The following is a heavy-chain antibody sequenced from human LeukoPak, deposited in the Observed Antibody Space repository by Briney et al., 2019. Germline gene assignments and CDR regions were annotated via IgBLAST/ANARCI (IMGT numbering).Heavy chain of an antibody. V-gene: IGHV1-18*01. CDR1: GYTFTGYG. J-gene: IGHJ4*02. CDR2: ISAYNGNT. Sequence: GASVKVSCKASGYTFTGYGISWVRQAPGQGLEWMGWISAYNGNTNYAQKLQGRVTMTTDTSTSTVYMELRSLRSDDTAVYYCARERGATQFDYWGQGTLVTVSS. D-gene: IGHD1-26*01. CDR3: ARERGATQFDY.